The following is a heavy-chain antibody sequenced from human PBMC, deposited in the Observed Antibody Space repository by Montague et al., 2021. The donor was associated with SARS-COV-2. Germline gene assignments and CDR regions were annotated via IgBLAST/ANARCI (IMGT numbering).Heavy chain of an antibody. CDR3: ARGRRILLWFGELLSGGDYYGMDV. CDR2: INHSGST. J-gene: IGHJ6*02. Sequence: SETLSLTCAVYGGSFSGYYWSWIRQPPGKGLEWIGEINHSGSTNYNPSLKSRVTISVDTSQNQFSLKLGSVTAADTAVYYCARGRRILLWFGELLSGGDYYGMDVWGQGTTVTVSS. D-gene: IGHD3-10*01. V-gene: IGHV4-34*01. CDR1: GGSFSGYY.